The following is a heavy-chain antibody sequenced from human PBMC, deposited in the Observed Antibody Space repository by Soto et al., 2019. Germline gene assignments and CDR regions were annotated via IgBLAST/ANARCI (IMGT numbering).Heavy chain of an antibody. CDR2: IKQDGSEK. J-gene: IGHJ4*02. Sequence: GGSMRLSCAASGFTFSSYWMSWVRQAPGKGLEWVANIKQDGSEKYYVDSVKGRFTISRDNAKNSLYLQMNSLRAEDTAVYYCARDGYGDCIDYWGQGTLVTVSS. CDR1: GFTFSSYW. V-gene: IGHV3-7*01. CDR3: ARDGYGDCIDY. D-gene: IGHD4-17*01.